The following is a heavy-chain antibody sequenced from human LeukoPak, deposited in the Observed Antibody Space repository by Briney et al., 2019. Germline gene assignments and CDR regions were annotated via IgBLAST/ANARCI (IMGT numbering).Heavy chain of an antibody. CDR2: INHRGAT. D-gene: IGHD5-18*01. CDR1: GGSFSDYA. V-gene: IGHV4-34*01. Sequence: SETLSLTCAVYGGSFSDYAWTWIRQPPGKGMECIGLINHRGATNHNPSLMSRVIMSVDTSNNQISLTVSSVTAADTAVYYCARVGCSFSINDWSRIGLGAYPTKYYYYMDVWGKGTTVTVSS. CDR3: ARVGCSFSINDWSRIGLGAYPTKYYYYMDV. J-gene: IGHJ6*03.